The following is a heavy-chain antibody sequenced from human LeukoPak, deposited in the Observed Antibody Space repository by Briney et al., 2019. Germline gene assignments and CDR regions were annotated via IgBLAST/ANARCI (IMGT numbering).Heavy chain of an antibody. V-gene: IGHV1-69*02. CDR3: YGWFGETHSPRFDY. Sequence: SVKVSCKASGGTFSSYTISWVRQAPGQGLEWMGRIIPILGIANYAQKFQGRVAITADKSTSTAYMELSSLRSEDTAVYYCYGWFGETHSPRFDYWGQGTLVTVSS. CDR2: IIPILGIA. CDR1: GGTFSSYT. J-gene: IGHJ4*02. D-gene: IGHD3-10*01.